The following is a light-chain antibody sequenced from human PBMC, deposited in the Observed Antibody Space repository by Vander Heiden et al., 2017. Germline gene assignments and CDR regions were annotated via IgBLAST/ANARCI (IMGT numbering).Light chain of an antibody. CDR3: QLYGTSPLLT. Sequence: EVVLTQSPGTLSLSPGLGVTLSCRTSQSVSSRFLAWYQQKPGQAPKLLMYDTSSRATGIPDRFSGSGSGTEFTLTISRLEPDDFAVYYCQLYGTSPLLTFGGGTKVEIK. J-gene: IGKJ4*01. CDR2: DTS. CDR1: QSVSSRF. V-gene: IGKV3-20*01.